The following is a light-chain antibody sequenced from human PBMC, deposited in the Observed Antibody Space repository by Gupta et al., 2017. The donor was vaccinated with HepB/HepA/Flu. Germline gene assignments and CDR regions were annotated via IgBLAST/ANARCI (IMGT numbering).Light chain of an antibody. CDR3: CSYGGSYTWV. CDR2: DVT. V-gene: IGLV2-11*01. Sequence: QSALTQPRSVSESPGQSVTISCTGTSSDVGAYNYVSWYRHHPGEAPKLMIYDVTKRPSGVPDRFSGSKSGNTASLTISGLQAEDEADYYCCSYGGSYTWVFGGGTKLTVL. J-gene: IGLJ3*02. CDR1: SSDVGAYNY.